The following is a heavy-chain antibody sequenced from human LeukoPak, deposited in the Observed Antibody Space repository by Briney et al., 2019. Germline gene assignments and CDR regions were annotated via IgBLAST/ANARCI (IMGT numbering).Heavy chain of an antibody. CDR3: AKGVVDTAMVFDY. CDR2: IRYDGSNK. J-gene: IGHJ4*02. V-gene: IGHV3-30*02. Sequence: GGSLRLSCAASGFTFSSYGMHWVRQAPGKGLEWEAFIRYDGSNKYYADSVKGRFTISRDNSKNTLYLQMNSLRAEDTAVYYCAKGVVDTAMVFDYWGQGTLVTVSS. CDR1: GFTFSSYG. D-gene: IGHD5-18*01.